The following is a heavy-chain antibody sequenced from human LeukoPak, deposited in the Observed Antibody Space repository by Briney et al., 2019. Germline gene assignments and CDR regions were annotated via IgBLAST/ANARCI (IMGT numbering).Heavy chain of an antibody. CDR3: AKKIGTGPGHNWFDP. J-gene: IGHJ5*02. V-gene: IGHV3-23*01. Sequence: PGGALRLSCAASGFNFGSYYMTWVRQAPGKGLGWVSVISDSGDNTYYADSVKGRFTVSRDNSRDTLYLQMNSLRAEDTALYYCAKKIGTGPGHNWFDPWGQGTLVTVSS. D-gene: IGHD2-8*02. CDR2: ISDSGDNT. CDR1: GFNFGSYY.